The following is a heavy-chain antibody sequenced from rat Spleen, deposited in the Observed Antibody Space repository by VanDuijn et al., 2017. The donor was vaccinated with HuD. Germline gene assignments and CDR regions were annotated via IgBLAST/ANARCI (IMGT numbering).Heavy chain of an antibody. Sequence: EVQLVESGGGLVQPGRSLKLSCAASGFTFSDYNMAWVRQAPKKGLEWVATISTGGGNTYYRDSVKGRFTISRDNAKSTLYLQMDSLRSEDTATYYCARHRTTVAYYFDYWGQGVMVTVSS. J-gene: IGHJ2*01. CDR2: ISTGGGNT. V-gene: IGHV5-25*01. CDR3: ARHRTTVAYYFDY. CDR1: GFTFSDYN. D-gene: IGHD1-1*01.